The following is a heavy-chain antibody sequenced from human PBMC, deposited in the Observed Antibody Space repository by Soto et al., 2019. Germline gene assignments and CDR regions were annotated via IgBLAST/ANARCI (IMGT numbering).Heavy chain of an antibody. Sequence: SETLSLTCTVSGGSISSGAYYWSWIRQPPGKGLEWIGYIYYSGSTYYNPSLKSRVTISVDTSKNQFSLKLSSVTAADTAVYYCARIASGYYDFWGGYYEAGWLDPWGQRSLVTVSS. V-gene: IGHV4-30-4*01. CDR1: GGSISSGAYY. CDR3: ARIASGYYDFWGGYYEAGWLDP. D-gene: IGHD3-3*01. CDR2: IYYSGST. J-gene: IGHJ5*02.